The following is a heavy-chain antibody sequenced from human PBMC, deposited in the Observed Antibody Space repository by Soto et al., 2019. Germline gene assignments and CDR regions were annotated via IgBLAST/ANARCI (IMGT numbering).Heavy chain of an antibody. CDR3: ARQTYYDFWSGYNTSGGLGGFDP. CDR2: IYYSGST. D-gene: IGHD3-3*01. J-gene: IGHJ5*02. CDR1: GCSISSSIYY. V-gene: IGHV4-39*01. Sequence: TSETLSLTCPVSGCSISSSIYYWGWIRQPPGKGLEWIGSIYYSGSTYYNPSLKSRVTISVDTSKNQFSLKLSSVTAADTAVYYCARQTYYDFWSGYNTSGGLGGFDPWGQGTLVTVS.